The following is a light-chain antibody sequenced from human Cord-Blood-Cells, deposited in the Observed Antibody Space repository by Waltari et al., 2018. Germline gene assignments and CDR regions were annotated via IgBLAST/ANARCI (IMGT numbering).Light chain of an antibody. J-gene: IGLJ3*02. CDR3: QSYDSSLSGWV. CDR2: GTS. V-gene: IGLV1-40*01. Sequence: QSVLTQPPSVSGAPGQRVTISCTGSSSNIGAGYDVHWYQQLPGTAPKLLNHGTSNRPSGVPDRFSGSKYGTSASLAITGLQAEDEADYYCQSYDSSLSGWVFGGGTKLTVL. CDR1: SSNIGAGYD.